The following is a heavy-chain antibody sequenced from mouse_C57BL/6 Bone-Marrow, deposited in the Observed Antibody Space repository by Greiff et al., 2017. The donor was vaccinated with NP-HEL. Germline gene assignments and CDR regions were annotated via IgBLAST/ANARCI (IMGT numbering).Heavy chain of an antibody. CDR3: AKNGIYYDYDDWYFDV. J-gene: IGHJ1*03. V-gene: IGHV2-5*01. Sequence: QVQLKESGPGLVQPSQSLSITCTVSGFSLTSYGVHWVRQSPGKGLEWLGVIWRGGSTDYNAAFMSRLSLTKDNSKSQVFFKMNSLQADDTAIYYCAKNGIYYDYDDWYFDVWGTGTTVTVSS. D-gene: IGHD2-4*01. CDR2: IWRGGST. CDR1: GFSLTSYG.